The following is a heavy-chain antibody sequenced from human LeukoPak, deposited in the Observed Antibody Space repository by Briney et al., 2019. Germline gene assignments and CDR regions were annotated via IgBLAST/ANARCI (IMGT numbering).Heavy chain of an antibody. CDR2: IGGDGGST. V-gene: IGHV3-64*02. J-gene: IGHJ4*02. D-gene: IGHD5-12*01. Sequence: GGSLRLSCAASGFTFSSYAMHWVRQAPGKGLEYVSGIGGDGGSTYYADSVKGRFTISRDNSKNTLYLQMGSLRAEDMAVYYCARGGYAGYDHTADYWGQGTLVTVSS. CDR3: ARGGYAGYDHTADY. CDR1: GFTFSSYA.